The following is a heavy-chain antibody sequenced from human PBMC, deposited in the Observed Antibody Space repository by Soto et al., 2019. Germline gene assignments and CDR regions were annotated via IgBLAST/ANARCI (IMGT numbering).Heavy chain of an antibody. V-gene: IGHV1-24*01. Sequence: GASVKVSCKVSGYSLSELSTHWVRQAPGKGLEWMGGLDPEDGERIYAQKFQGRVTMTEDTSTDTAYMELSSLRSEDTAVYYCATSPRGMAVFDIWGQGTMVTVSS. CDR3: ATSPRGMAVFDI. CDR2: LDPEDGER. D-gene: IGHD6-19*01. CDR1: GYSLSELS. J-gene: IGHJ3*02.